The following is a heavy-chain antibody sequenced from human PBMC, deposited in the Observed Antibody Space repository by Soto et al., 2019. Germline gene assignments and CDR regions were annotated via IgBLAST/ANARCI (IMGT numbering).Heavy chain of an antibody. D-gene: IGHD5-18*01. CDR2: ISSSGST. CDR1: GGSFSGYY. V-gene: IGHV4-59*01. Sequence: SETLSLTCAVYGGSFSGYYWSWIRQPPGKGLEWIGYISSSGSTNYNPSLKSRVTISLDTSSNQFSLKLTSVTAADTAVYYCARDIRGYSRAFDYWGQGTLVTVSS. CDR3: ARDIRGYSRAFDY. J-gene: IGHJ4*02.